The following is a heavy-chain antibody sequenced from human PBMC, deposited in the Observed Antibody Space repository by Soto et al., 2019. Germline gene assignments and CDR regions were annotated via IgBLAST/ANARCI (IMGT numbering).Heavy chain of an antibody. Sequence: PSETLSLTCTVSGGSISNSNYYWGWIRQPPGKGLEWIGSIYYSGSTYHNPSLKSRVTISVDTSKNQFSLNLRSVTAADTAVYYCARQIYDFVWGTYRPLYFDYWGQGTLVTVSS. CDR2: IYYSGST. V-gene: IGHV4-39*01. CDR3: ARQIYDFVWGTYRPLYFDY. CDR1: GGSISNSNYY. D-gene: IGHD3-16*02. J-gene: IGHJ4*02.